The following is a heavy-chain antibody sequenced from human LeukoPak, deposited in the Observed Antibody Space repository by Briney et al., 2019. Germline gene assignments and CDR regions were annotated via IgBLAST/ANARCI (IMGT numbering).Heavy chain of an antibody. Sequence: GGSLRLSRAASGFTFSNFAMSGVRQAPGKGLEWGSTIINSGGTTYYADSVKGRFTFTRDNSKNRLYLQMNSLRAEDTPGFFCAKAPTALLARGDYFDYGGQGTLVTVP. CDR3: AKAPTALLARGDYFDY. D-gene: IGHD2-15*01. J-gene: IGHJ4*02. CDR2: IINSGGTT. CDR1: GFTFSNFA. V-gene: IGHV3-23*01.